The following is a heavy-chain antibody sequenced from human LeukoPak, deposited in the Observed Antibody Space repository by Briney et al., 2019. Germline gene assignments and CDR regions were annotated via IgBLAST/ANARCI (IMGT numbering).Heavy chain of an antibody. CDR1: GGSFSDYY. CDR3: ARKRSPYLDY. V-gene: IGHV4-34*01. Sequence: SETLSLTCAVYGGSFSDYYWNWIRQPPGKELEWIGEINHSGSTNYNPSLKSPVTISVDTSKNEFSLRLSSVTASDRAVYYCARKRSPYLDYWGQGTLVTVSS. J-gene: IGHJ4*02. CDR2: INHSGST.